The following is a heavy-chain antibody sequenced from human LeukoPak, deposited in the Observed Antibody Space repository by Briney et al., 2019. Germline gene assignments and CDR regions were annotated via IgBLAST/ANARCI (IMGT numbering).Heavy chain of an antibody. CDR1: GFTFSSYA. J-gene: IGHJ4*02. Sequence: QTGGSLRLSCAASGFTFSSYAMSWVRQAPGKGLEWVSAISGSGGSTYYADSVKGRFTISRDNSKNTLYLQMDSLRAEDTAMYYCARGTGSYYSLGYWGQGTLVTVSS. CDR2: ISGSGGST. V-gene: IGHV3-23*01. D-gene: IGHD1-26*01. CDR3: ARGTGSYYSLGY.